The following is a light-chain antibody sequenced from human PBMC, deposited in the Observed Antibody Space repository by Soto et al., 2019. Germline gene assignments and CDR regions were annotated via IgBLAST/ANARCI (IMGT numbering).Light chain of an antibody. CDR2: GAS. J-gene: IGKJ5*01. V-gene: IGKV3-11*01. CDR3: QQRSNWPPIT. Sequence: EVVLTQSPDTLSLSPGERVTLSCRASQNFGSTYLAWYQTKRGQAPRFXXYGASNRATGIPARFSGSGSGTDLTLTISSLEPEDYAVYYCQQRSNWPPITFGQGTRLEIK. CDR1: QNFGSTY.